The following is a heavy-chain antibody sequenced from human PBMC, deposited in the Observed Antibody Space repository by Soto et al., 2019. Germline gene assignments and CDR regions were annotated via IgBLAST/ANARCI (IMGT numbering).Heavy chain of an antibody. J-gene: IGHJ4*02. Sequence: PSETLSLTCAISGDGVSSNSAAWNWVRQSPSRGLEWLGRTYYRSQCVKDYAGSVRSRISIKPGTSKNQFSLEFDSVTPEDTAVYYCAREKVYSHDSSGPFDYWGLGTLVTASS. CDR2: TYYRSQCVK. CDR1: GDGVSSNSAA. D-gene: IGHD3-22*01. V-gene: IGHV6-1*01. CDR3: AREKVYSHDSSGPFDY.